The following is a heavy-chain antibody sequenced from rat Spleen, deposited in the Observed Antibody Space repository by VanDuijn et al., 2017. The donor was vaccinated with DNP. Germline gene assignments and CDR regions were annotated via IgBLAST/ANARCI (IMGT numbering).Heavy chain of an antibody. CDR3: ARLLRGTAMDA. CDR2: IWAGGST. V-gene: IGHV2-72*01. Sequence: QVQLEESGPGLMQPSETLSLTCTVSGFSLTSNGVGWVRQPLGKGLVWMGTIWAGGSTNYNSAVQSRLSISRDTSKSQVFLKMNSLQPEDTGTYYCARLLRGTAMDAWGQGTSVTVSS. CDR1: GFSLTSNG. D-gene: IGHD4-3*01. J-gene: IGHJ4*01.